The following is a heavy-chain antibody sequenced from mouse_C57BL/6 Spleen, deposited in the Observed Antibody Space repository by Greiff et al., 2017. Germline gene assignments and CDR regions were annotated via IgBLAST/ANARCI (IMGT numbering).Heavy chain of an antibody. D-gene: IGHD1-1*01. J-gene: IGHJ2*01. CDR1: GYTFTSYW. Sequence: QVQLQQPGAELVKPGASVKLSCKASGYTFTSYWMHWVKQRPGQGLEWIGMIHPNSGSTNYNEKFKSKATLTVDKSSSTAYMQLSSLTSEDSAVYYCARTSSSGGSFDYWGQDTTLTVSS. CDR3: ARTSSSGGSFDY. CDR2: IHPNSGST. V-gene: IGHV1-64*01.